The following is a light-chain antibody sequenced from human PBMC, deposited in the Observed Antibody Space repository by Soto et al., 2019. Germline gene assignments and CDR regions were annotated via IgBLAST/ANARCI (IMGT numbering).Light chain of an antibody. CDR2: AAS. Sequence: HMTHSPSSLSSSVGDRVTIPFRASQGIGNALGWYQQKPGKAPKLLIYAASSLQSGVPSRFSGSGSGTDFTLTISSLQPEDFATYYCQQSYSTPITFGQWTLLRL. CDR3: QQSYSTPIT. J-gene: IGKJ5*01. CDR1: QGIGNA. V-gene: IGKV1-39*01.